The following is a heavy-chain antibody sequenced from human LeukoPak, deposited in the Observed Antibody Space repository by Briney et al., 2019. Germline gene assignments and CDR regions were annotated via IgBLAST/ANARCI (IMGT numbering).Heavy chain of an antibody. CDR1: GFTFSSYA. V-gene: IGHV3-23*01. Sequence: GGSLRLSCAASGFTFSSYAMIWVRQAPGKGLEWVSAISGSGGSTYYADSVKGRFTISRDNSKNTLYLQMNSLRAEDTAVYYCARRGVDTAMDIRGFEYWGQGTLVTVSS. CDR2: ISGSGGST. D-gene: IGHD5-18*01. J-gene: IGHJ4*02. CDR3: ARRGVDTAMDIRGFEY.